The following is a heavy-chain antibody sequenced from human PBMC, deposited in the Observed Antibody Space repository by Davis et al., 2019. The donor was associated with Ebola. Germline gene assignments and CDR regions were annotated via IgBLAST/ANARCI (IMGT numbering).Heavy chain of an antibody. V-gene: IGHV3-23*01. CDR1: GFTFSTYA. CDR2: VSGSGGST. Sequence: GGSLRLSCAASGFTFSTYAMSWVRQAPGKGLEWVSVVSGSGGSTFYADSVMGRSTISRDNSKNTLYLQMNSLRAEDTAVYYCAKRRTSVDCWGQGTLVTVSS. CDR3: AKRRTSVDC. J-gene: IGHJ4*02.